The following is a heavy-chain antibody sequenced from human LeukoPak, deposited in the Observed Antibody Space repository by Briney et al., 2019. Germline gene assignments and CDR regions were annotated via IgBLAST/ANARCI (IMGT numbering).Heavy chain of an antibody. J-gene: IGHJ4*02. CDR3: VAGNGDYFDY. Sequence: GKSLKISCRGSGYTFATFWIGWVRQKPGKGLEWMGYIYPGDSETRYSPSFQGQVNISADKSTSTADLQWKSLQSSDTAMYYAVAGNGDYFDYWGQGTLVTVSS. V-gene: IGHV5-51*01. D-gene: IGHD6-19*01. CDR2: IYPGDSET. CDR1: GYTFATFW.